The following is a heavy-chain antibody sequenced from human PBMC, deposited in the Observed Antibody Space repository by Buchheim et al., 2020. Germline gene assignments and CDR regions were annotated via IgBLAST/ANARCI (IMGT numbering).Heavy chain of an antibody. CDR2: INPSGAGT. CDR3: ARDRGAAAGTSPGY. Sequence: QVQLVQSGAEVKKPGASVKVSCKASGYTFTSYYVHWVRQAPGQGLEWMGIINPSGAGTSYSQKFQGRVTMTRDTYTSTSHMELSSLRSEDTAVYYCARDRGAAAGTSPGYWGQGTL. D-gene: IGHD6-13*01. CDR1: GYTFTSYY. V-gene: IGHV1-46*01. J-gene: IGHJ4*02.